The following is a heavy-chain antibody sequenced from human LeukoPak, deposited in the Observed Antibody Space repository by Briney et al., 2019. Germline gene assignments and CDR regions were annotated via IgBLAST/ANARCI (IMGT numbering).Heavy chain of an antibody. V-gene: IGHV5-51*01. J-gene: IGHJ4*02. D-gene: IGHD3-10*01. CDR2: IYPGDSDT. CDR3: ARYMRGHGEMKGRYYFDY. CDR1: GHSFTSYW. Sequence: GESLKISCKGSGHSFTSYWIGWVRQMPGKGLEWMGIIYPGDSDTRYSPSFQGHVTISADKSISTAYLQWSSLEASDTAMYYCARYMRGHGEMKGRYYFDYWGQGTLVTVSS.